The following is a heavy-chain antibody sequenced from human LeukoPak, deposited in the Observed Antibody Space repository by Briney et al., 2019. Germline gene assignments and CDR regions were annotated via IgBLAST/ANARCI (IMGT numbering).Heavy chain of an antibody. CDR1: GYSISSGYY. V-gene: IGHV4-38-2*01. J-gene: IGHJ4*02. Sequence: SSETLSLTYAVSGYSISSGYYWGWIRQPPGKGLEWIGSIYHSGSTYYNPSLKSRVTISVDTSKNQFSLKLSSVTAADTAVYYCARRNRSSSWRYYFDYWGQGTLVTVSS. CDR3: ARRNRSSSWRYYFDY. CDR2: IYHSGST. D-gene: IGHD6-13*01.